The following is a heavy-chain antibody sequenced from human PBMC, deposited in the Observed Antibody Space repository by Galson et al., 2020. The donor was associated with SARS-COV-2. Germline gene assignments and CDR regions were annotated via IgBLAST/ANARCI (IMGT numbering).Heavy chain of an antibody. J-gene: IGHJ6*03. Sequence: GGSLRLSCTASGFPFNGYWMSWVRQAPGKGLEWVANIKEDGREKYYVDSVEGRFTIPRDNAKNSLDLQMDSLRTEDTAVYYCARESGSIADSSGYVDYQHNYYMDVWGKGTTVTVSS. CDR1: GFPFNGYW. D-gene: IGHD3-22*01. V-gene: IGHV3-7*03. CDR3: ARESGSIADSSGYVDYQHNYYMDV. CDR2: IKEDGREK.